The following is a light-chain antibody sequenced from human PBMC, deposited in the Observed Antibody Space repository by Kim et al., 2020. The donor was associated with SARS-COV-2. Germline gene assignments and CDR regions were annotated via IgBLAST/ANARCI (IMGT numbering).Light chain of an antibody. J-gene: IGKJ1*01. CDR2: GAS. CDR1: QSMSSSF. V-gene: IGKV3-20*01. Sequence: SPGETATLSCSASQSMSSSFLAGYQQKPGQAPRLLIYGASNRATGIPDRFSGSGSGTDFTLSISRLEPEDFAVYYCQHYGSSPWTVGQGTKVDIK. CDR3: QHYGSSPWT.